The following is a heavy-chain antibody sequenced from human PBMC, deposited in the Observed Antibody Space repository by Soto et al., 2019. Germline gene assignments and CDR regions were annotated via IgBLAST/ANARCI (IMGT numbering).Heavy chain of an antibody. J-gene: IGHJ4*02. CDR3: ASRDPGTSVDY. CDR2: IYRTGST. CDR1: GGSFTSNNW. V-gene: IGHV4-4*02. Sequence: LSLTCAVAGGSFTSNNWWTWVRQPPGQGLEWIGEIYRTGSTNYNPSLKSRVTISLDKSENQFSLKVTSLTAADTAVYYCASRDPGTSVDYWGQGTLVTVSS. D-gene: IGHD1-7*01.